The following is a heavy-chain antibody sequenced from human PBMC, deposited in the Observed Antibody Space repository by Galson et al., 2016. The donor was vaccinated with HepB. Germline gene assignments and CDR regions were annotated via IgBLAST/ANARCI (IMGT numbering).Heavy chain of an antibody. CDR2: IGGSDGVT. Sequence: SLRLSCAASGFTFGDFAMTWVRQAPGKGLEWVSSIGGSDGVTFYGDSVKGRFTISRDNSKSTLYLEMSSLRAEDTAVYYCAKHQGWEYENYFMDVWGKGTTVIVSS. CDR1: GFTFGDFA. J-gene: IGHJ6*03. D-gene: IGHD1-26*01. CDR3: AKHQGWEYENYFMDV. V-gene: IGHV3-23*01.